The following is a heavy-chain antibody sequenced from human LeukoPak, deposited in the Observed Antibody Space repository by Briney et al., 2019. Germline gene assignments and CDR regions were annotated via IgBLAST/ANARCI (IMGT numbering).Heavy chain of an antibody. Sequence: QPGGSLRLSCAASGFTLSNYWMTWVRQAPGKGLEWVASIKHDGSEKYYVDSVRGRFTISRDNTMNSLYLQMSSLRAEDTAVYYCATDRGWRTSGYYLYYFEYWGQGTLVTYSS. D-gene: IGHD3-3*01. V-gene: IGHV3-7*01. CDR2: IKHDGSEK. CDR3: ATDRGWRTSGYYLYYFEY. CDR1: GFTLSNYW. J-gene: IGHJ4*02.